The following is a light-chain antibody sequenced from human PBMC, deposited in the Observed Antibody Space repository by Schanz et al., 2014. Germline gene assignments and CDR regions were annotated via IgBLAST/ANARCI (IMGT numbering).Light chain of an antibody. Sequence: DIQMTQSPSTLSASVGDRVTITCRASQSISSWLAWYQQKPGKAPKLLIYKASSLESGVPSRFSGSGSGTEFTLTISSLQPDDFATYYCQQYNGYSRETFGQGTKVEIK. V-gene: IGKV1-5*03. CDR2: KAS. CDR1: QSISSW. CDR3: QQYNGYSRET. J-gene: IGKJ1*01.